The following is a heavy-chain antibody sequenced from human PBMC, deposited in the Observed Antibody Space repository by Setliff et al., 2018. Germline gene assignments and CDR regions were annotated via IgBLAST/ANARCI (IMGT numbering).Heavy chain of an antibody. CDR3: ARSAWGSSGYYPYYFDY. Sequence: GESLKISCKASGYSFTTYWIAWVRQMPGKGLEWMGVIYPGDYDTSYSPSFQGRVTISADKSITTAYLQWSSLKASDTAMYYCARSAWGSSGYYPYYFDYWGQGTLVTVSS. CDR2: IYPGDYDT. V-gene: IGHV5-51*01. D-gene: IGHD3-22*01. J-gene: IGHJ4*02. CDR1: GYSFTTYW.